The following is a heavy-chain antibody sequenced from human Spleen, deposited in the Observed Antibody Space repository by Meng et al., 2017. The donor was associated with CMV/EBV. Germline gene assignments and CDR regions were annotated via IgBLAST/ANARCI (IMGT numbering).Heavy chain of an antibody. J-gene: IGHJ4*02. CDR1: GFTFSSSA. CDR2: ITGSDKRT. D-gene: IGHD2-8*02. Sequence: GGPLRLSCAASGFTFSSSAMSWVRQAPGKGLEWVSHITGSDKRTYYADSVKGRFTISKDNSKNTLYLQINSLRVEDTAVYHCAKYSGGISLDYWGQGTLVTVSS. CDR3: AKYSGGISLDY. V-gene: IGHV3-23*01.